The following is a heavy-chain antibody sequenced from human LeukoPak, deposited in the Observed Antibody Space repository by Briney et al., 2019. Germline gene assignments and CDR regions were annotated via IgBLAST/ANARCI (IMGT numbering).Heavy chain of an antibody. CDR3: ARDRGGDGMDV. CDR2: IYYSGST. Sequence: SETLSLTCTVSGGSISSGAYHWSWIRQHPGKGLEWIGYIYYSGSTYYNPSLKSRVIISVDTSKSQFSLKLSSVTAADTAVYYCARDRGGDGMDVWGQGTTVTVSS. J-gene: IGHJ6*02. D-gene: IGHD2-21*01. V-gene: IGHV4-31*03. CDR1: GGSISSGAYH.